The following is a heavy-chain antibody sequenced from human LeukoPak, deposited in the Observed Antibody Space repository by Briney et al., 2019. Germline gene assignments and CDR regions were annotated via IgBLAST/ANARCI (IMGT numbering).Heavy chain of an antibody. CDR1: GGSFSSEA. CDR2: IIPIFGTA. Sequence: SVKVSCKAFGGSFSSEAISWVRQAPGQGLEWMGGIIPIFGTANYAQKFQGRVTITTDESTSTAYMEVSSLRSEDTAVYYCAREPYCSSTSCYAFDIWGQGTMVTVSS. CDR3: AREPYCSSTSCYAFDI. J-gene: IGHJ3*02. V-gene: IGHV1-69*05. D-gene: IGHD2-2*01.